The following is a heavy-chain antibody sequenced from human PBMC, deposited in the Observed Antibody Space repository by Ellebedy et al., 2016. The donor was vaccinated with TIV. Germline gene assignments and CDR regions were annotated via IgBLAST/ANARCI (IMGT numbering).Heavy chain of an antibody. CDR3: ARDFDTAPMKTIFDY. Sequence: GESLKISCVGSKFSFSSYWMTWVRQAPGKGLEWVANIKQDGSEKYYADSVKGRFTVSRDNAKNSLYLQMNNLRAEDTAVYYCARDFDTAPMKTIFDYWGHGTLVTVSS. V-gene: IGHV3-7*01. D-gene: IGHD5-18*01. CDR1: KFSFSSYW. J-gene: IGHJ4*01. CDR2: IKQDGSEK.